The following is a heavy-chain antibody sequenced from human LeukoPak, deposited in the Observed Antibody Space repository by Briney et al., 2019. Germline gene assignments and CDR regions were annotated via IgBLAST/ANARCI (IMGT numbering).Heavy chain of an antibody. V-gene: IGHV1-69*13. CDR3: ARDPGLAAGSSGSFDY. D-gene: IGHD6-19*01. CDR1: GGTFSSYA. Sequence: GASVKVSCKASGGTFSSYAISWVRQAPGQGLEWMGGIIPIFGTANYAQKFQGRVTITADESTSTAYMELSSLRSEDTAVYYCARDPGLAAGSSGSFDYWGQGTLVTVSS. J-gene: IGHJ4*02. CDR2: IIPIFGTA.